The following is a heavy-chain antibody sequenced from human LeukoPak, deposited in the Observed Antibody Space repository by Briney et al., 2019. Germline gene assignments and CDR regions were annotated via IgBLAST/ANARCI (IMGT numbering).Heavy chain of an antibody. J-gene: IGHJ6*03. CDR2: ISYDGSNK. D-gene: IGHD2-8*02. CDR3: AKGGGTGYRYHNYYMDV. Sequence: GGSLRLSCAASGFTFSSHAMVWVRQAPGKGLEWVSFISYDGSNKVHADSVMGRFTISRDNSKNTVSLQMNSLRAEDTAVYYCAKGGGTGYRYHNYYMDVWGKGTTVSISS. V-gene: IGHV3-30-3*01. CDR1: GFTFSSHA.